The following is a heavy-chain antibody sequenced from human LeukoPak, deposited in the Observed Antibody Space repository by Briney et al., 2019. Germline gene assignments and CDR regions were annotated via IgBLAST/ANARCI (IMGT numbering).Heavy chain of an antibody. CDR1: GFTFTSSA. D-gene: IGHD1-26*01. V-gene: IGHV1-58*02. J-gene: IGHJ4*02. CDR3: ARRGSYKYYFDY. Sequence: ASVKVSCKASGFTFTSSARQWVRQARGQRLEWIGWIVVGSGNTNYAQKFQEIVTITRDMSTSTAYMELSSLRSEHTAVYYCARRGSYKYYFDYWGQGTLVTVSS. CDR2: IVVGSGNT.